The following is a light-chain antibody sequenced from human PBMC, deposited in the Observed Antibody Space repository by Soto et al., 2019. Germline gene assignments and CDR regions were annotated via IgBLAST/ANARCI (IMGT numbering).Light chain of an antibody. V-gene: IGLV2-8*01. Sequence: QSALTQPPSSSGSPGQSVTFSCTGTHNDIGAYNYVSWYRQYPHKAPKLLVYQVFKRPSHVPDRFSGSKSGNTASRPVSGLQHEDEAGYYCSSYAASSLVFGGSTQLTVL. J-gene: IGLJ7*01. CDR2: QVF. CDR3: SSYAASSLV. CDR1: HNDIGAYNY.